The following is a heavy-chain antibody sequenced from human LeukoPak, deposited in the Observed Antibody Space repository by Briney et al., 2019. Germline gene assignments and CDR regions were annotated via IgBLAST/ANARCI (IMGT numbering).Heavy chain of an antibody. V-gene: IGHV1-46*01. CDR3: ARDYMITFGGVIVTGFDY. D-gene: IGHD3-16*02. CDR2: ISPSGAIT. J-gene: IGHJ4*02. Sequence: ASVKVSCKASGYTFTTYYIHWVRQAPGQGLEWMGIISPSGAITSYAQKFQGRVTMTTDTSTSTAYMELRSLRSDDTAVYYCARDYMITFGGVIVTGFDYWGQGTLVTVSS. CDR1: GYTFTTYY.